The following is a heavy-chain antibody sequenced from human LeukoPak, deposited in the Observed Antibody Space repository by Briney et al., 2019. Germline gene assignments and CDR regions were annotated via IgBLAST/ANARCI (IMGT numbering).Heavy chain of an antibody. J-gene: IGHJ6*02. CDR3: ARYCSGGSCAVDRYYYYGMDV. Sequence: SVKVSCKASGGTFSSYAISWVRQAPGQGLEWMGGIIPIFGTANYAQKFQGRVTITTDESTSTAYMELSSLRSEDTAVYYCARYCSGGSCAVDRYYYYGMDVWGQGTTVTVSS. CDR2: IIPIFGTA. D-gene: IGHD2-15*01. CDR1: GGTFSSYA. V-gene: IGHV1-69*05.